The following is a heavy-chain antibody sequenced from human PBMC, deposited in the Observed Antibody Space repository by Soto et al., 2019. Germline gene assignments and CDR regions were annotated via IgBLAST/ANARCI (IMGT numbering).Heavy chain of an antibody. CDR2: SSGTGINA. Sequence: EVQLLESGGGLVQPGGSLSLSCAGSGFALRGFAMNWVRQAPGKGLEWVSASSGTGINAYYAESVRGRFTVSRDNSRNTVFLQMNRLRVEDTAVYYCANVLGWGQGTLVTVSS. J-gene: IGHJ4*02. CDR1: GFALRGFA. V-gene: IGHV3-23*01. CDR3: ANVLG.